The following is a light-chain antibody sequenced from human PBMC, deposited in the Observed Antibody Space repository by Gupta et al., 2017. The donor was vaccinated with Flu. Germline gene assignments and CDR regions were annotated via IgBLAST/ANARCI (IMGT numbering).Light chain of an antibody. CDR3: HQRDNWPPLST. CDR2: DAA. Sequence: TGSLSPGQKATRSGRASQSVSGDLAWYQHKHGKAPRRIIFDAAHRATDIPTRGSGSGSGTDFTLTISSLEPEDVAVDYCHQRDNWPPLSTFGPGTRVEI. J-gene: IGKJ3*01. V-gene: IGKV3-11*01. CDR1: QSVSGD.